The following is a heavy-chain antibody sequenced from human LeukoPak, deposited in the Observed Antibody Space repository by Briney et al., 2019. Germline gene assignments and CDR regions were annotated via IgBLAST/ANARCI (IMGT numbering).Heavy chain of an antibody. Sequence: GGSLRLSCAASGFTFTNYAMTWVRQAPGKGLEWISGISKSGDITFYADSVKGHFTISRDTSKSAVYLQMNNLRAEDTAIYYCAKDAPTTNNFYFFDYWGQGALATVSS. CDR2: ISKSGDIT. CDR3: AKDAPTTNNFYFFDY. V-gene: IGHV3-23*01. CDR1: GFTFTNYA. J-gene: IGHJ4*02. D-gene: IGHD1-1*01.